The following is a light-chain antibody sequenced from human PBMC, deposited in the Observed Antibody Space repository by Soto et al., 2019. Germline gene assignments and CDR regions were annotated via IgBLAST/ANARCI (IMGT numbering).Light chain of an antibody. CDR1: QTIISW. V-gene: IGKV1-5*03. CDR2: KAS. J-gene: IGKJ1*01. CDR3: QHYNSYSEA. Sequence: IQMTQSPSTLSGSVGDGVTSTCRASQTIISWLAWYQQKPGKAPKLLIYKASTLKSGVPSRFSGSGSGTEFTLTISSLQPDDFATYYCQHYNSYSEAFGQGTKVDI.